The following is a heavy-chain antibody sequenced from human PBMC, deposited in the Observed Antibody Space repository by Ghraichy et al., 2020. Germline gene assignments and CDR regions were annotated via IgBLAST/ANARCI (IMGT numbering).Heavy chain of an antibody. D-gene: IGHD3-22*01. CDR3: ARVGLTYYYDSSGYDTHYYYYYGMDV. CDR1: GGSFSGYY. CDR2: INHSGST. Sequence: SETLSLTCAVYGGSFSGYYWSWIRQPPGKGLEWIGEINHSGSTNYNPSLKSRVTISVDTSKNQFSLKLSSVTAADTAVYYCARVGLTYYYDSSGYDTHYYYYYGMDVWGQGTTVTVSS. J-gene: IGHJ6*02. V-gene: IGHV4-34*01.